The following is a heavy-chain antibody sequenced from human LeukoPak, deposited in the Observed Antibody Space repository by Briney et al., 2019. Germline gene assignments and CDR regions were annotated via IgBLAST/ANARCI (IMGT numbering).Heavy chain of an antibody. CDR3: ARCGSSWYGNYYYMDV. CDR2: ISGSGDNP. CDR1: GFTFSNYA. Sequence: GGSLRLSCAASGFTFSNYAMSWVRQAPGKGLEWVSSISGSGDNPYYADSVKGRFTISRDNSKNTLYLQMNSLRAEDTAVYYCARCGSSWYGNYYYMDVWGKGTTVTVSS. V-gene: IGHV3-23*01. J-gene: IGHJ6*03. D-gene: IGHD6-13*01.